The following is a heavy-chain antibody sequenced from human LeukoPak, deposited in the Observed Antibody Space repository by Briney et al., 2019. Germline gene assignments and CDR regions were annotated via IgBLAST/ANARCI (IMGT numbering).Heavy chain of an antibody. CDR3: ARGGNVLRYFDWLSLFDY. V-gene: IGHV3-9*01. CDR2: ISWNSGSI. D-gene: IGHD3-9*01. CDR1: GFTFDGYA. Sequence: GGSLRLSCAASGFTFDGYAMHWVRQAPGKGLEWVSGISWNSGSIGYADSVKGRFTISRDNAKNSLYLQMNSLRAEDTAVYYCARGGNVLRYFDWLSLFDYWGQGTLVTVSS. J-gene: IGHJ4*02.